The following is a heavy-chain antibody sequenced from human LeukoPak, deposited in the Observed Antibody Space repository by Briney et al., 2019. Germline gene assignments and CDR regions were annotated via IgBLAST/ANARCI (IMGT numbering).Heavy chain of an antibody. CDR1: GGSISSSSYY. Sequence: TSETLSLTCTVSGGSISSSSYYWGWIRQPPGKGLEWIGSIYYSGSTYYNPSLKSRVTISVDTSKNQFSLKLSSVTAADTAVYYCARQQEEYDILTGYYIRAFDIWGQGTMVTVSS. CDR2: IYYSGST. D-gene: IGHD3-9*01. CDR3: ARQQEEYDILTGYYIRAFDI. J-gene: IGHJ3*02. V-gene: IGHV4-39*01.